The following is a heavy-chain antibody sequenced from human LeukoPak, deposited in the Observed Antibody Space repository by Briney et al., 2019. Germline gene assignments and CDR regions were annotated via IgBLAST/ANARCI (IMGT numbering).Heavy chain of an antibody. CDR3: ARERYYDSSGYYYVESDDAFDI. D-gene: IGHD3-22*01. CDR1: GYTLTSYA. CDR2: INAGNGNT. Sequence: GASVKVSCKASGYTLTSYAMHWVRQAPGQRLEWMGWINAGNGNTKYSQKFQGRVTITRDTSASTAYMELSSLRSEDTAVYYCARERYYDSSGYYYVESDDAFDIWGQGTMVTVSS. J-gene: IGHJ3*02. V-gene: IGHV1-3*01.